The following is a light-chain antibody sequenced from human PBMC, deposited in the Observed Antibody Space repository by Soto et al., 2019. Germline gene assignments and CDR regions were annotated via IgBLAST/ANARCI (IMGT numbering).Light chain of an antibody. V-gene: IGKV1-5*01. CDR3: QQYENYWT. CDR2: DAS. J-gene: IGKJ1*01. Sequence: HITQSPSTLSANEGERGKITFRASQSISSWLAWYQHKPGKAPKLLIYDASNLDSGVPSRFSGSGSGTEFSLTISNLQPDDCATYYCQQYENYWTFGKGTKVDIK. CDR1: QSISSW.